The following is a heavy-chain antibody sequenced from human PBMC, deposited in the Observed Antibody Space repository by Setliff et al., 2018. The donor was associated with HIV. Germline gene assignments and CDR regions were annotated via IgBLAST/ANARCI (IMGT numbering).Heavy chain of an antibody. CDR3: AKEGNSVDNWLDP. CDR1: GDPIFIGGYY. V-gene: IGHV4-31*03. CDR2: IYHTGKT. Sequence: LSLTCTVSGDPIFIGGYYWSWIRQHPGGGLEWVGYIYHTGKTYYNPSLQSRIIMSLDMSQNQFSLKLSSVTAADTAVYYCAKEGNSVDNWLDPWGPGTLVTVSS. D-gene: IGHD1-26*01. J-gene: IGHJ5*02.